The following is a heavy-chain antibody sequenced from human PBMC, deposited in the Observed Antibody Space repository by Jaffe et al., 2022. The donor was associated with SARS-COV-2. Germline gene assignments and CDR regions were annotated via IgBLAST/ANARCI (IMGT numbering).Heavy chain of an antibody. D-gene: IGHD3-3*01. CDR3: ARGGLRFLEWLFTNWFDP. Sequence: QVQLQQWGAGLLKPSETLSLTCAVYGGSFSGYYWSWIRQPPGKGLEWIGEINHSGSTNYNPSLKSRVTISVDTSKNQFSLKLSSVTAADTAVYYCARGGLRFLEWLFTNWFDPWGQGTLVTVSS. CDR1: GGSFSGYY. V-gene: IGHV4-34*01. J-gene: IGHJ5*02. CDR2: INHSGST.